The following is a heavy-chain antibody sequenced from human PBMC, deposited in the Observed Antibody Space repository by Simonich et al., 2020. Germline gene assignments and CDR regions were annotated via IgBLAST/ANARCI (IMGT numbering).Heavy chain of an antibody. J-gene: IGHJ4*02. V-gene: IGHV3-30*07. CDR3: ARPESESYSSGPDY. Sequence: QVQLVESGGGVVQPGRSLRLSCAASGFTFSSYAMHWVRQAPGKGLEWVAVISYDGSNKNYADSVKGRFTISRDNSKNTLYLQMNSLRAEDTAVYYCARPESESYSSGPDYWGQGTLVTVSS. D-gene: IGHD6-25*01. CDR1: GFTFSSYA. CDR2: ISYDGSNK.